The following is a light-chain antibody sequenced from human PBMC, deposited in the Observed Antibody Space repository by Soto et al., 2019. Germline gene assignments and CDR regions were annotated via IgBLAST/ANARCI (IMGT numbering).Light chain of an antibody. CDR2: DVS. V-gene: IGLV2-11*01. CDR3: CSYAGSYTLYV. CDR1: SSDVGSYNY. Sequence: QSALTQPRSVSGSPGQSVTISCTGTSSDVGSYNYVSWYQQHPGKAPKLMIYDVSKRPSGVPYRFSGSKSGNTASLTISGLQAEDAADYYCCSYAGSYTLYVFGTGTKLTGL. J-gene: IGLJ1*01.